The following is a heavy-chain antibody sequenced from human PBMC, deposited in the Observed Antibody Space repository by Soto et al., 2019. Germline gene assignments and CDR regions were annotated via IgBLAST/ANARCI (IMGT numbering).Heavy chain of an antibody. CDR2: INPNGGST. V-gene: IGHV1-46*03. CDR1: GYTFTNFY. J-gene: IGHJ4*02. Sequence: ASVKVSCKASGYTFTNFYMHWVRQAPGQGLEWMAIINPNGGSTNYAQKFQGRVTMTRDTSTTTVYMELSSLRSEDTAVYYCARGYSYVSGFDFWGQGTLVTVSS. CDR3: ARGYSYVSGFDF. D-gene: IGHD5-18*01.